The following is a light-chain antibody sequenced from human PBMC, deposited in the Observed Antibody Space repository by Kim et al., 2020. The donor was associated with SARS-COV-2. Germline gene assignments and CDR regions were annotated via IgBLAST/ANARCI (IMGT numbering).Light chain of an antibody. CDR3: AAWDDSLSGYVV. CDR1: SSNIGSNY. V-gene: IGLV1-47*01. CDR2: RNN. Sequence: RVTISCSGSSSNIGSNYVFWYQQLPGTAPKVLIYRNNQRPSGVPDRFSGSKSGTSASLAISGLRSEDEADYYCAAWDDSLSGYVVFGGGTQLTVL. J-gene: IGLJ2*01.